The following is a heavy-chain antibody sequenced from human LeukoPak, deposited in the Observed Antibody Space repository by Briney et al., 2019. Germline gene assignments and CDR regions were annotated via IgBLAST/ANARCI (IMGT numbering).Heavy chain of an antibody. J-gene: IGHJ5*02. CDR3: ARDLGYCSSISCPYPGHPFDP. Sequence: SETLSLTCTVSGGSISSYYWSWIRQPAGKGLEWIGRIYTSGSTNYNPSLKSRVTISVDTSKNQFSLKLSSVTAADTAVYYCARDLGYCSSISCPYPGHPFDPWGQGTLVTVSS. CDR1: GGSISSYY. D-gene: IGHD2-2*01. CDR2: IYTSGST. V-gene: IGHV4-4*07.